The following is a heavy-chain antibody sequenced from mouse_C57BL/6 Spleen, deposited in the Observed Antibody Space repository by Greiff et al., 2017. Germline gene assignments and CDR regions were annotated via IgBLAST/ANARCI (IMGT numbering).Heavy chain of an antibody. Sequence: VQLVESGAELVRPGASVTLSCKASGYTFTDYEMHWVKQTPVHGLEWIGAIDPETGGTAYNQKFKGKAILTADKSSSTAYMELRSLTSEDSAVYYCTREGGNWDYFDYWGQGTTLTVSS. D-gene: IGHD2-1*01. J-gene: IGHJ2*01. CDR1: GYTFTDYE. CDR2: IDPETGGT. V-gene: IGHV1-15*01. CDR3: TREGGNWDYFDY.